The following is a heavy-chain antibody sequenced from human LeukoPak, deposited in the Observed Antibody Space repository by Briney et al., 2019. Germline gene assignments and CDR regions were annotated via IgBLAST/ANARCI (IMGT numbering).Heavy chain of an antibody. CDR1: GVSISSYY. CDR3: ARLAAISGSDYPDD. J-gene: IGHJ4*02. Sequence: SETLSLTCTVSGVSISSYYWNWIRPPPGKGLESIGFIFYSGNTIYNPSLRSRVTISADTSNNHFSLRLRSVTAADTAVYYCARLAAISGSDYPDDWGQGTLVTVSS. CDR2: IFYSGNT. V-gene: IGHV4-59*08. D-gene: IGHD1-26*01.